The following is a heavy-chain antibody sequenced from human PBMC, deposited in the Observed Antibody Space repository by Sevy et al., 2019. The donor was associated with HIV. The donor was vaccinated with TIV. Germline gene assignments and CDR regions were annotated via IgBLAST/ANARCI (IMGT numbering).Heavy chain of an antibody. V-gene: IGHV3-30*02. CDR2: IRYDGSNK. J-gene: IGHJ1*01. D-gene: IGHD2-21*01. CDR1: GFTFSSYG. Sequence: GSLRLSCAASGFTFSSYGMHWVRQAPGKGLEWVAFIRYDGSNKYYADSVKGRFTISRDNSKKTLYLQMNSLRAEDTAVYYLSKGWSGYIGVVIAGFQHWGQGTLVTVSS. CDR3: SKGWSGYIGVVIAGFQH.